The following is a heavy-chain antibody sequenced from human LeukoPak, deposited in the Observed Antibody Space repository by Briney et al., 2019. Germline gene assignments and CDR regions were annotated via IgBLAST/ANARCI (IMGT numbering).Heavy chain of an antibody. V-gene: IGHV3-48*03. J-gene: IGHJ5*02. CDR3: ARGSPTAQQLVPWWFDP. D-gene: IGHD6-13*01. Sequence: LYISSSGSTIYYADSVKGRFTISRDNAKNSLYLQMNSLRAEDTAVYYCARGSPTAQQLVPWWFDPWRQGTLVTVSS. CDR2: ISSSGSTI.